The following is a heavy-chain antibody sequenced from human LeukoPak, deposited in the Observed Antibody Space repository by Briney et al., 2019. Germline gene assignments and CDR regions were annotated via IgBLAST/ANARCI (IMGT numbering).Heavy chain of an antibody. D-gene: IGHD5-12*01. Sequence: KSGGSLRLSCVVSGISLSNYAMTWVRQAPGKGLEWVGRIKSKTDGGTTDYAAPVKGRFIISRDDSKNTLYLQMNSLKTEDTAVYYCTTDGYSGYEGLYDYWGQGTLVTVSS. CDR1: GISLSNYA. J-gene: IGHJ4*02. CDR3: TTDGYSGYEGLYDY. CDR2: IKSKTDGGTT. V-gene: IGHV3-15*01.